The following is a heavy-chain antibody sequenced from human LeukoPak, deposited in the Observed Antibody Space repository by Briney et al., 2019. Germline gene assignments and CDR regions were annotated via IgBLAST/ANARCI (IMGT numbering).Heavy chain of an antibody. V-gene: IGHV5-51*01. CDR3: ARHGVIYGDYVNY. D-gene: IGHD4-17*01. CDR1: GYSFTSYW. Sequence: KSGESLKISCKGSGYSFTSYWIGWVRQMPGKGLEWMGIIYPGDSDTRYSPSFQGQVTISADKSISTAYLQWSSLKASDTAMYYCARHGVIYGDYVNYWGQGTLVTVSS. J-gene: IGHJ4*02. CDR2: IYPGDSDT.